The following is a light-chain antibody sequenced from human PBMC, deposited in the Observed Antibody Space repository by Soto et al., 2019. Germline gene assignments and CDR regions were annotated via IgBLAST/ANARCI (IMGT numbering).Light chain of an antibody. CDR1: QSVSSY. CDR2: DAS. V-gene: IGKV3-11*01. CDR3: QQRSNRIT. Sequence: EIVLTQSPATLSLSLGERATLSCRASQSVSSYLAWYQQKPGQAPRLLIYDASNRATGVPARFSGSGSGTDFTLTISSLEPEDFAVYYCQQRSNRITFGQGTRLDIK. J-gene: IGKJ5*01.